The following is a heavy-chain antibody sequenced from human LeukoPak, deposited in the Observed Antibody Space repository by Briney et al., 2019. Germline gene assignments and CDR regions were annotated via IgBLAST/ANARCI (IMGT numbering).Heavy chain of an antibody. CDR2: GDYSGGT. Sequence: PSETLSLTCTVSSDFFSSVTDYWAWIRQPPGKGLEWIASGDYSGGTYYNPSLESRVAISADMSKNQISLKLSSVTAADTAVYYCASQRAFDIWGQGTMVTVSS. V-gene: IGHV4-39*07. D-gene: IGHD6-25*01. CDR3: ASQRAFDI. CDR1: SDFFSSVTDY. J-gene: IGHJ3*02.